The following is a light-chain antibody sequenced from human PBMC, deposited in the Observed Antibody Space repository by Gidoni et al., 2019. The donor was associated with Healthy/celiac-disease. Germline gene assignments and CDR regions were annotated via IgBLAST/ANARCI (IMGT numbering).Light chain of an antibody. Sequence: DIQLTQSPSFLSASVGDRVTITCRASQGISSLAWYQQKPGKAPKLLIYAASTLQSGVPSRFSGSGSGTEFTLTISSLQPEDFATYYCQQLNSYPLFTFGPGTKVDIK. CDR3: QQLNSYPLFT. CDR1: QGISS. J-gene: IGKJ3*01. CDR2: AAS. V-gene: IGKV1-9*01.